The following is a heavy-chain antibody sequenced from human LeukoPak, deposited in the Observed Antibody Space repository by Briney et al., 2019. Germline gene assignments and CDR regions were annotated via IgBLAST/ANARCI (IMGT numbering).Heavy chain of an antibody. J-gene: IGHJ4*02. Sequence: SETLSLTCTVSGGSISSYYWSWIRQPPGKGLEWIGYIYYSGSTNYNPSLKSRVTISVDTSKNQFSLKLSSVTAADTAVYYCARGAAARLFVVWGQGTLVTVSS. CDR2: IYYSGST. CDR3: ARGAAARLFVV. V-gene: IGHV4-59*12. CDR1: GGSISSYY. D-gene: IGHD6-6*01.